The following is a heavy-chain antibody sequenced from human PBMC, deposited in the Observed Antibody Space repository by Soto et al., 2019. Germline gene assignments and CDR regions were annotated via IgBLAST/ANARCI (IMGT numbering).Heavy chain of an antibody. J-gene: IGHJ6*02. CDR3: ARDSTRWFPYYGIDV. V-gene: IGHV4-59*01. CDR1: GGSIDYYD. D-gene: IGHD3-10*01. CDR2: VSDIGST. Sequence: SSETLSLTCSVSGGSIDYYDWTWIRQPPGKGLEWIGYVSDIGSTKYNTSLRSRVTIAVDTSKNPFSLKLISVTAADTAVYYCARDSTRWFPYYGIDVWGQGTKVTVSS.